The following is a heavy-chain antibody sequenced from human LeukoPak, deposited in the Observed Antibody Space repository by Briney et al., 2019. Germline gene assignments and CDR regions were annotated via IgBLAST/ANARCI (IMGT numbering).Heavy chain of an antibody. J-gene: IGHJ4*02. CDR2: IYSGGST. Sequence: GGSLRLSCAASGFTVSSNYMSWVRQAPGKGLEWVSVIYSGGSTYYADSVKGRFAISRHNSKNTLYLQMNSLRAEDTAVYYCARGREGFFDYFDYWGQGTLVTVSS. CDR1: GFTVSSNY. V-gene: IGHV3-53*04. D-gene: IGHD1-26*01. CDR3: ARGREGFFDYFDY.